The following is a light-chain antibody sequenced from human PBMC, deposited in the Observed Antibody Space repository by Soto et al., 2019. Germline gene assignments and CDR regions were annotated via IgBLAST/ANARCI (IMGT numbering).Light chain of an antibody. V-gene: IGKV3-15*01. CDR2: GAS. CDR3: KQYHNCPPWT. Sequence: EIVMTQSPATLSVSPGERATLSCRASQSVSRNLAWYQQKPGQAPRLLIYGASTRATGIPARFSGSGSGTEFTLTISSLQSEDFAVSSCKQYHNCPPWTFCQGTNVDVK. J-gene: IGKJ1*01. CDR1: QSVSRN.